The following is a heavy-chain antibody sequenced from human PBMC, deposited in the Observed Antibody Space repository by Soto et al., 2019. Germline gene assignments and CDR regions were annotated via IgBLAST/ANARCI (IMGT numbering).Heavy chain of an antibody. D-gene: IGHD4-17*01. CDR3: ARVRGKTPTKVTIPPYGMDV. CDR2: INPNSGGT. V-gene: IGHV1-2*02. Sequence: GASVKVSCKASGYTFTGYYMHWVRRAPGQGLEWMGWINPNSGGTNYAQKFQARVTMTRDTSISTAYMELSRLRSDDTAVYYCARVRGKTPTKVTIPPYGMDVWGQGTTVTVSS. J-gene: IGHJ6*02. CDR1: GYTFTGYY.